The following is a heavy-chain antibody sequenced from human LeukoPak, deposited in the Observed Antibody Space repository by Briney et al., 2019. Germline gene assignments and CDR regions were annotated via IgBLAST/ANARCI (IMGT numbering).Heavy chain of an antibody. CDR1: GYTFTSYD. CDR3: ARGGRSSWFRPALYYYYYMDV. J-gene: IGHJ6*03. V-gene: IGHV1-8*01. Sequence: ASVKVSCKASGYTFTSYDINWVRQATGQGLEWMGWMNPNSGNTGYAQKFQGRVTMTRNTSISTAYMELSSLRSEDTAVYYCARGGRSSWFRPALYYYYYMDVWGKGTPVTVSS. CDR2: MNPNSGNT. D-gene: IGHD6-13*01.